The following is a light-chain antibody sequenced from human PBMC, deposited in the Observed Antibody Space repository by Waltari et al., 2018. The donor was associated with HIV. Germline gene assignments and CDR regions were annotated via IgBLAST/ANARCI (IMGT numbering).Light chain of an antibody. Sequence: DIVMPQSPDSLAVSLGARDTVTCTSIRTFLYNRNYLAWYQQKQGQPPKVLIYWASTRAIGVPDRCSGSGSGTDFSLTISRVKADDVEIYYCQQYYTLRSTFGGGTKIEI. CDR2: WAS. J-gene: IGKJ4*01. CDR1: RTFLYNRNY. V-gene: IGKV4-1*01. CDR3: QQYYTLRST.